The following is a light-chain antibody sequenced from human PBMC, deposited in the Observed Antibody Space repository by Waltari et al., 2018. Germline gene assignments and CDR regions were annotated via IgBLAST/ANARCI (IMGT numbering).Light chain of an antibody. Sequence: QSALTQPASVSGSPGQSITIPCTGTINDVGSYNLVSWYQQHPGKAPKLIIYEANKRPSGISNRLSGSKSGNTASLTISGLEAEDEAEYYCCSYAGSIFVFGTGTKVTVL. V-gene: IGLV2-23*01. CDR2: EAN. J-gene: IGLJ1*01. CDR3: CSYAGSIFV. CDR1: INDVGSYNL.